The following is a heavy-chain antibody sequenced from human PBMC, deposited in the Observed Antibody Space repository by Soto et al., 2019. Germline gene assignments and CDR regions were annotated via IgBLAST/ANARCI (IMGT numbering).Heavy chain of an antibody. V-gene: IGHV3-21*06. CDR1: GFTFRNYN. CDR2: ISTGGAYM. Sequence: EVQLVESGGGLVKAGGSLRLFCTASGFTFRNYNMNWVRQAPGQGLEWVSSISTGGAYMFYADSVKGRFTISRDNARNSLFRQIDSLRAEDTAVYYCARDIASPGGDYFDSWGQGTLVTVSS. D-gene: IGHD2-21*01. CDR3: ARDIASPGGDYFDS. J-gene: IGHJ4*02.